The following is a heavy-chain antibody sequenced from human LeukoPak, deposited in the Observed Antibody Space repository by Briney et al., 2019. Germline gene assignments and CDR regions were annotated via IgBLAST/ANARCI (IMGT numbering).Heavy chain of an antibody. Sequence: PGGSLRLSCAASGFTFSSYEMHWVRQAPGKGLEWVADISSSGTTIYYADSVKGRFTTSRDNAKNSLYLQMNSLRAEDTAVYYCARLLVATPGVDPWGQGTLVTVSS. CDR1: GFTFSSYE. V-gene: IGHV3-48*03. CDR3: ARLLVATPGVDP. J-gene: IGHJ5*02. CDR2: ISSSGTTI. D-gene: IGHD5-12*01.